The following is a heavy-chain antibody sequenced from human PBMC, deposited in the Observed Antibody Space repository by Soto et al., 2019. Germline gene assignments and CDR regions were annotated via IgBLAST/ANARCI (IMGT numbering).Heavy chain of an antibody. CDR1: GGPISSSSYN. J-gene: IGHJ6*02. V-gene: IGHV4-39*01. CDR3: ARHNGPLYVGYYYDMDV. D-gene: IGHD3-16*01. Sequence: SETLSLTCTVSGGPISSSSYNWGWIRQPPGKGLEWIGSIYYSGYTYYNPSLKSRVTISVDTSKNQFSLKLSSVTAADTAVYYCARHNGPLYVGYYYDMDVWGQGTTVT. CDR2: IYYSGYT.